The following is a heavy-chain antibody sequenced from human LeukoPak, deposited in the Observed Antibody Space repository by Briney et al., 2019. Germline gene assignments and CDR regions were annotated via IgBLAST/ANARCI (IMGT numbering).Heavy chain of an antibody. CDR1: GFSLSTTGMC. Sequence: SGPTLVNPTQTLTLTFTFSGFSLSTTGMCVSWIRQPPGKALEWLARFDWDDDKHYITSLKTRLTISKDTAKNQVVLTMTNMDPADTATYYCARTRGQYYYDSSGYPFDYWGQGTLVTVSS. D-gene: IGHD3-22*01. CDR3: ARTRGQYYYDSSGYPFDY. CDR2: FDWDDDK. V-gene: IGHV2-70*11. J-gene: IGHJ4*02.